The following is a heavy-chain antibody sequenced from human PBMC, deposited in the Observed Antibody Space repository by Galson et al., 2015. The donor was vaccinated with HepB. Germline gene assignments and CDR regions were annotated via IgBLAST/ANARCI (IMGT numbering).Heavy chain of an antibody. CDR3: ARGWEGYDFDY. CDR2: IYYSGST. Sequence: TLSLTCTVSGGSISSGGYYWSWIRQHPGKGLEWIGYIYYSGSTYYNPSLKSRVTISVDTSKNQFSLKLSSVTAADTAVYYCARGWEGYDFDYWGQGTLVTVSS. J-gene: IGHJ4*02. CDR1: GGSISSGGYY. V-gene: IGHV4-31*03. D-gene: IGHD5-12*01.